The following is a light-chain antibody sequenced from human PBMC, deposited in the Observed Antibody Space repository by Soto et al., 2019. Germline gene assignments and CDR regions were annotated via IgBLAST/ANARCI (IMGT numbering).Light chain of an antibody. CDR3: QQYGSSPTWT. CDR1: QSFSSSY. J-gene: IGKJ1*01. CDR2: GAS. Sequence: VLTQSPGTLSLSPGERATLSCRAIQSFSSSYLAWYQQKPGQAPRLLIYGASSRATGIPDRFSGSGSGTDFTLTISRLEPEDFAVYYCQQYGSSPTWTFGQGTKVDI. V-gene: IGKV3-20*01.